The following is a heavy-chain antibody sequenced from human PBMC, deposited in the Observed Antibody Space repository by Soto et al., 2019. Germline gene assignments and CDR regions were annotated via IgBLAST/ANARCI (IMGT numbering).Heavy chain of an antibody. CDR1: GLPFSSYA. CDR3: AKPHVTYFYYGVDV. Sequence: PGGSLSLSCAASGLPFSSYAMSWVRQAPGKGLEWVSGISDSGDTTYYADSVKGRFTISRDNSKNTLYLQMSSLRAEDTALYYCAKPHVTYFYYGVDVWGHGTTVTVSS. V-gene: IGHV3-23*01. J-gene: IGHJ6*02. D-gene: IGHD3-10*01. CDR2: ISDSGDTT.